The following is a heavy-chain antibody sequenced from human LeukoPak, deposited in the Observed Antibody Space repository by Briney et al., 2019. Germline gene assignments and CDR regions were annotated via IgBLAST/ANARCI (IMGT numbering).Heavy chain of an antibody. J-gene: IGHJ4*02. V-gene: IGHV5-51*01. CDR1: GYSFSNYL. D-gene: IGHD3-10*01. CDR3: ARSLYYYGSGSERHDFDY. CDR2: IYPGDSDT. Sequence: GESLKISCKCSGYSFSNYLIGWVRQMPGKGLELMGIIYPGDSDTRYSPSFQGQVTISADKSISTAYLQWSSLKASDTAMYYCARSLYYYGSGSERHDFDYWGQGTLVTVSS.